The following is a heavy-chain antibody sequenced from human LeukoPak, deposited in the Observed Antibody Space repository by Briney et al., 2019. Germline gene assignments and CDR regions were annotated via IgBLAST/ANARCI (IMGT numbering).Heavy chain of an antibody. J-gene: IGHJ4*02. V-gene: IGHV3-48*01. CDR3: AREIGPRQLHLWGSAFDY. D-gene: IGHD5-18*01. CDR2: ISSSSSTI. CDR1: GFTFSSYE. Sequence: PGGSLRLSCAASGFTFSSYEMNWVRQAPGKGLEWVSYISSSSSTIYYADSVKGRFTISRDNAKNSLYLQMNSLRSEDTAMYYCAREIGPRQLHLWGSAFDYWGQGTLVTVSS.